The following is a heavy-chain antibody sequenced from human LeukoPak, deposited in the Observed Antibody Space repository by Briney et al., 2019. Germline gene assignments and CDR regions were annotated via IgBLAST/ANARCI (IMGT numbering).Heavy chain of an antibody. CDR3: ARVEASSGYYQYYFDY. Sequence: ASVKVSCKASGYTFTSYYMHWVRQAPGQGLEWMGIINPSGGSTSYAQKFQGRVTMTRDTSTSTVYMELSSLRSKDTAVYYCARVEASSGYYQYYFDYWGQGTLVTVSS. V-gene: IGHV1-46*01. CDR1: GYTFTSYY. J-gene: IGHJ4*02. CDR2: INPSGGST. D-gene: IGHD3-22*01.